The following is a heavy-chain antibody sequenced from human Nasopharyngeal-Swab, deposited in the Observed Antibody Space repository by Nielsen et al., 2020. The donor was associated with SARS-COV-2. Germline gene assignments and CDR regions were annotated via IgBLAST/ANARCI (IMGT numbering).Heavy chain of an antibody. CDR2: ISSTGDYI. CDR3: VRDTPAMFAY. J-gene: IGHJ4*02. Sequence: VRQAPGKGLEWVSGISSTGDYIHYAASVEGRFTISRDNAKTSLYLQMNSLRAEDSAVYYCVRDTPAMFAYWGQGMLVTVSS. V-gene: IGHV3-21*01.